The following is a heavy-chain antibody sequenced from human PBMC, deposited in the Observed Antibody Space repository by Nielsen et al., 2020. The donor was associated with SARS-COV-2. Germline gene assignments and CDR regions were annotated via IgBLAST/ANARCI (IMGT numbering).Heavy chain of an antibody. J-gene: IGHJ5*02. D-gene: IGHD1-26*01. CDR3: AREISGSYSGGWFDP. V-gene: IGHV4-31*03. CDR2: IYYSGST. Sequence: SETLSLTCTVSGGSISSGGYYWSWIRQHPGKGLEWIGYIYYSGSTYYNPSLKSRVTISVDTSKNQFSLKLSSVTAADTAVYYCAREISGSYSGGWFDPWGQGTLVTVSS. CDR1: GGSISSGGYY.